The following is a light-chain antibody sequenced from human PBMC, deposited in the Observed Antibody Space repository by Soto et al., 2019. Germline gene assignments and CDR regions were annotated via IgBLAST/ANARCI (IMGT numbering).Light chain of an antibody. CDR2: DAS. CDR3: HQYNNWPET. V-gene: IGKV3-15*01. Sequence: EIVMTQSPATLSVSPGERATLSCRASQSVSSNLAWYQQTVGQAPRVLIYDASTRATGIPGRVSGSGSGTEFTLTISSLQSEDFAVYYCHQYNNWPETFGQGNKVEIK. J-gene: IGKJ1*01. CDR1: QSVSSN.